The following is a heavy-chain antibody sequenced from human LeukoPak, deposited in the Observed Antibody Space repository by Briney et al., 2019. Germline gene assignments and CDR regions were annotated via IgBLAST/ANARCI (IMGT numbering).Heavy chain of an antibody. CDR3: ARGWDYDSGGRPTAYVY. CDR2: IIPIFGTA. Sequence: SVKVSCKASGGTFSSYAISWVRQAPGQGLEWMGGIIPIFGTANYAQKFQGRVTITADESTSTVYMELNSLKSEDTAVYYCARGWDYDSGGRPTAYVYWGQGTLVTVSS. V-gene: IGHV1-69*13. J-gene: IGHJ4*02. CDR1: GGTFSSYA. D-gene: IGHD3-22*01.